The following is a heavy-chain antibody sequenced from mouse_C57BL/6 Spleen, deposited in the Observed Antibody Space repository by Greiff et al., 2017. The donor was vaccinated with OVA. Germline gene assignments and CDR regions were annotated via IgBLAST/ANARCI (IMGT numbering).Heavy chain of an antibody. Sequence: VHVKQSGPELVKPGASVKISCKASGYSFTDYNMNWVKQSNGKSLEWIGVINPNYGTTSYNQKFKGKATLTVDQSSSTAYMQLNSLTSEDSAVYYCARALYSTVVSSDWYFDVWGTGTTVTVSS. CDR1: GYSFTDYN. CDR2: INPNYGTT. D-gene: IGHD1-1*01. J-gene: IGHJ1*03. CDR3: ARALYSTVVSSDWYFDV. V-gene: IGHV1-39*01.